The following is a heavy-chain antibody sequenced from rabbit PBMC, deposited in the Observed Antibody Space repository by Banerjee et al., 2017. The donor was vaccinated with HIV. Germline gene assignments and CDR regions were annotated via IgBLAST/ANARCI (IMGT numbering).Heavy chain of an antibody. V-gene: IGHV1S40*01. J-gene: IGHJ4*01. CDR3: ARGDTYGYAGYAYATLAFNL. D-gene: IGHD6-1*01. CDR2: IYGGDSGST. Sequence: QSLEESGGDLVKPGASLTLTCTASGFSFSSSYYMCWVRQAPGKGLEWIACIYGGDSGSTYYASWAKGRFTISKTSSTTVTLQMTSLTAADTATYFCARGDTYGYAGYAYATLAFNLWGPGTLVTVS. CDR1: GFSFSSSYY.